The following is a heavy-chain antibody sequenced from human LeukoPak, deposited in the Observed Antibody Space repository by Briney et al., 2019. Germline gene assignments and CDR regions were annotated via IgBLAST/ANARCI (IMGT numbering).Heavy chain of an antibody. J-gene: IGHJ4*02. CDR1: GGTFISYA. V-gene: IGHV1-69*05. D-gene: IGHD5-12*01. CDR2: IIPIFGTA. CDR3: ASSGNDSGYGPDFDY. Sequence: GASVKVSFKASGGTFISYAISWVRQAPGQGLEWMGGIIPIFGTANYAQKFQGRVTITTDESTSTAYMELSSLRSEDTAVYYCASSGNDSGYGPDFDYWGQGTLVTVSS.